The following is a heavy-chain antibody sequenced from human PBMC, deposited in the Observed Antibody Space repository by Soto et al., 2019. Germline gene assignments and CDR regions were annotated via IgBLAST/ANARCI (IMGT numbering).Heavy chain of an antibody. J-gene: IGHJ4*02. D-gene: IGHD6-19*01. CDR1: GYTFTSYY. CDR2: INPSGGST. CDR3: ARESGLGKQWLIYFDY. Sequence: QVQLVQSGAEVKKPGASVKVSCKASGYTFTSYYMHWVRQAPGQGLEWMGIINPSGGSTSYAQKFQGRVTMTRDTSTSTVYMELSSLRSEDTAVYYCARESGLGKQWLIYFDYWGQGTLVTVSS. V-gene: IGHV1-46*01.